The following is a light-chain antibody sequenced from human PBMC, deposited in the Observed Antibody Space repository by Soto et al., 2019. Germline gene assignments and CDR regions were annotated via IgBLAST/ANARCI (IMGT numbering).Light chain of an antibody. CDR2: DAS. Sequence: DIQMTQSPSTLSASVGDRVTITCRASQPITRWLAWYQQKPGKAPKVLIYDASSLESGVPSRFSGSGSGTEFTLTISSLQPEDSATYYCQQYNSYLTTFGQGTKVQIK. CDR1: QPITRW. V-gene: IGKV1-5*01. CDR3: QQYNSYLTT. J-gene: IGKJ1*01.